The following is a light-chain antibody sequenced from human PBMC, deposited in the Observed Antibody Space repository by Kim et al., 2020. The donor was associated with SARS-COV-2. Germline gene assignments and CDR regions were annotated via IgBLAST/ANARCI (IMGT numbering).Light chain of an antibody. CDR2: DAA. CDR3: QQYDILPIA. V-gene: IGKV1-33*01. J-gene: IGKJ5*01. CDR1: QDVRKY. Sequence: ESVGDRVTITCQASQDVRKYLNWYQEKPGNPPKLLIYDAAILETGEPSRFSGSGSGTDFSFTISSLQPEDIATYYCQQYDILPIAFGQGTRRGIK.